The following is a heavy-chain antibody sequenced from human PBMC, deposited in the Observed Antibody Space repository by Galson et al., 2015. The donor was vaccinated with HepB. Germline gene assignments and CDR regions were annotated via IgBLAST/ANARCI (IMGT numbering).Heavy chain of an antibody. CDR1: GYTFTSYA. CDR2: INTNTGNP. J-gene: IGHJ4*02. Sequence: SVKVSCKASGYTFTSYAMNWVRQAPGQGLEWMGWINTNTGNPTYAQGFTGRFVFSLDTSVSTAYLQISSLKAEDTAVYYCARDHYDILTGYQTTFDYWGQGTLVTVSS. CDR3: ARDHYDILTGYQTTFDY. D-gene: IGHD3-9*01. V-gene: IGHV7-4-1*02.